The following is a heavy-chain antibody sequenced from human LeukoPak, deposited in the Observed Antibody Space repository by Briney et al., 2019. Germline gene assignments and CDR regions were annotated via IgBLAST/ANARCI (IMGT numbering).Heavy chain of an antibody. CDR3: AKLYCSTTTCYNFWFDH. Sequence: ASVKVSCKASGYIFTSYGISWVRQAPGQGLEWMGWISAYNGNTNYAQKLQGRVTMTTDTSTSTAYMELRSLRSDDTAVYYCAKLYCSTTTCYNFWFDHWGQGTLVTVSS. D-gene: IGHD2-2*02. CDR1: GYIFTSYG. J-gene: IGHJ5*02. CDR2: ISAYNGNT. V-gene: IGHV1-18*01.